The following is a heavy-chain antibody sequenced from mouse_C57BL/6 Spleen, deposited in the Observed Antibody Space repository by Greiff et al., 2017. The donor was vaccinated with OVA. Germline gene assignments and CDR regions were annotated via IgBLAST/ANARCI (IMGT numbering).Heavy chain of an antibody. CDR1: GYTFTSYW. J-gene: IGHJ2*01. Sequence: QVQLQQPGAELVMPGASVTLSCKASGYTFTSYWMHWVKQRPGQGLEWIGEIDPSDSYTNYNQKIKGKSTLTVDKSSSTASMQLSSLTSVDSAVYNCTRCYDYDEGFGCWGKGTTLTVSS. CDR3: TRCYDYDEGFGC. CDR2: IDPSDSYT. V-gene: IGHV1-69*01. D-gene: IGHD2-4*01.